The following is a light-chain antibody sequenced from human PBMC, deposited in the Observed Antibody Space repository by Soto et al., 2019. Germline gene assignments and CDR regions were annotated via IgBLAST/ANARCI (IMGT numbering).Light chain of an antibody. Sequence: DIQLTQSPSFLSASVGDRVTITCRASQDISSYLAWYQQKPGKAPKLLIYAAPTLQTGVPSRFSGSGSGTEFTLTISSLQPEDFATYYCQLLNTYTITFGQGTRLEIK. J-gene: IGKJ5*01. CDR1: QDISSY. V-gene: IGKV1-9*01. CDR3: QLLNTYTIT. CDR2: AAP.